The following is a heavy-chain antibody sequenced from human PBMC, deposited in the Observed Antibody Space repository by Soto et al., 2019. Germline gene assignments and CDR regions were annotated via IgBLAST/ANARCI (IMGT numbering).Heavy chain of an antibody. Sequence: EVQLLESGGTLVQPGGSLRLSCAASGFIFTTYAIAWVRQAPGKGLEWVSSISVDGTTTYYADSVKGRFTLSRDNSKNTVFLQMNSLRAEDTAVFFCARAYCTREMCPGYDNWGQGTLVTVSS. CDR1: GFIFTTYA. CDR3: ARAYCTREMCPGYDN. CDR2: ISVDGTTT. D-gene: IGHD2-8*02. J-gene: IGHJ4*02. V-gene: IGHV3-23*01.